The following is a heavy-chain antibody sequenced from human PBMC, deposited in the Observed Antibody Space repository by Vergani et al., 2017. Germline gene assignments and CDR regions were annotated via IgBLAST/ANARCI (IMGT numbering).Heavy chain of an antibody. Sequence: QVQLPESGPRLVRPSQTLSLTCTVSGGSLNTGAYYWSWLRQPAGKGLEWIGRAYTSGMTNYNPSLRSRVTILVDRSKSQLSLKLTSVTAGDTAVYFCARELSYYYGSGSDDYNPYYYEGMDVWGPGTTVTVSS. D-gene: IGHD3-10*01. CDR3: ARELSYYYGSGSDDYNPYYYEGMDV. CDR1: GGSLNTGAYY. J-gene: IGHJ6*02. CDR2: AYTSGMT. V-gene: IGHV4-61*02.